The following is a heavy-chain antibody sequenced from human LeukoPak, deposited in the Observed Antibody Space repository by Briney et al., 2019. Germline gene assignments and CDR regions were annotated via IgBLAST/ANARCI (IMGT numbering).Heavy chain of an antibody. CDR1: GFTFSSYA. D-gene: IGHD3-9*01. Sequence: GGSLRLSCAASGFTFSSYAMSWVRQSPGKGLEWVSAISGGGGSTYYAYYTDSVKGRFTISRDNSKNTPYLQMNSLRAEDTAVYFCAKFNDVLTGYFDYWGQGTLVTVSS. CDR2: ISGGGGST. J-gene: IGHJ4*02. V-gene: IGHV3-23*01. CDR3: AKFNDVLTGYFDY.